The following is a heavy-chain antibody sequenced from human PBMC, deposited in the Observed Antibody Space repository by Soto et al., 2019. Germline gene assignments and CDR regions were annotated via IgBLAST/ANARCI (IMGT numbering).Heavy chain of an antibody. CDR3: ARDLWGYCGTDCYPLDV. D-gene: IGHD2-21*02. V-gene: IGHV4-59*01. CDR1: GGSISRYY. J-gene: IGHJ6*02. Sequence: PSKTLSLTCTVSGGSISRYYWSWIRQPPGKGLEWIGYLYNTGSTIYNPSLESRVTISVDTSKNQFSLNLNSVTAADTAVYYCARDLWGYCGTDCYPLDVWGPGTTLTVS. CDR2: LYNTGST.